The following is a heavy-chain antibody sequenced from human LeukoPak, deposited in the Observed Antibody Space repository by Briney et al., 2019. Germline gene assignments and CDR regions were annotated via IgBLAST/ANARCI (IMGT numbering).Heavy chain of an antibody. V-gene: IGHV1-69*05. CDR3: ARGKIAGSSSSGYYYYYMDV. D-gene: IGHD6-13*01. CDR2: IIPIFGTA. J-gene: IGHJ6*03. Sequence: SVKVSCKASGGTFSSYAISWVRQAPGQGLEWMGGIIPIFGTANYAQKFQGRVTITTDESTSTAYMELSSLRSEDTAVYYCARGKIAGSSSSGYYYYYMDVWGKGTTVTVSS. CDR1: GGTFSSYA.